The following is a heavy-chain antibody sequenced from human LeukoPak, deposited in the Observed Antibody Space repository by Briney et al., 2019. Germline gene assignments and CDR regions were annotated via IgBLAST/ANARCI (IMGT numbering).Heavy chain of an antibody. CDR2: IWYDGSNK. V-gene: IGHV3-33*01. Sequence: PGGSLRLSCAASGFTFRTYGMHWVRQAPGKGLEWVAVIWYDGSNKYYADSVKGRFTISRDNSKNTLYLQMNSLRAEDTAVYYCARETVTPDAFDIWGQGTMVTVPS. J-gene: IGHJ3*02. D-gene: IGHD4-17*01. CDR3: ARETVTPDAFDI. CDR1: GFTFRTYG.